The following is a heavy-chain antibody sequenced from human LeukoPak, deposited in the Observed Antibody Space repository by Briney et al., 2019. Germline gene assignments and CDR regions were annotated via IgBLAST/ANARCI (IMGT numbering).Heavy chain of an antibody. D-gene: IGHD4-23*01. CDR3: TRADFGGKSDYYFHGLDV. CDR2: INPGGGST. J-gene: IGHJ6*02. Sequence: ASVKVSCKAAGYIFTNYYLHWVRQAPGQGLEWMGIINPGGGSTSYAQKFQGRVTITRDTSTSTVYMELSSLRSEDTAVYYCTRADFGGKSDYYFHGLDVWGQGTTVTVSS. V-gene: IGHV1-46*01. CDR1: GYIFTNYY.